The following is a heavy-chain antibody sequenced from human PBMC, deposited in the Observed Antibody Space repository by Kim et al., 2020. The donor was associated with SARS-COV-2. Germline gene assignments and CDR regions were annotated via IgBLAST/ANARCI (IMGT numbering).Heavy chain of an antibody. Sequence: DSVTGRSTISRENSQNTLYLRMSSLRDEDTAVYYCVKDEYGSGSYYSSDYWGQGTLVTVSS. D-gene: IGHD3-10*01. V-gene: IGHV3-64D*06. CDR3: VKDEYGSGSYYSSDY. J-gene: IGHJ4*02.